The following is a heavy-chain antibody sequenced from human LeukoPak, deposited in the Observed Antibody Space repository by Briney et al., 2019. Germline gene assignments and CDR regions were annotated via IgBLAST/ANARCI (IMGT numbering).Heavy chain of an antibody. D-gene: IGHD6-25*01. CDR2: IYYSGNT. Sequence: SETLSLTCTVSGVSISSSNSYWGWIRQPPGKGLEWIGSIYYSGNTYYNASLKSQVSISIDTPKNQFSLKLTSVTAADTAVYYCAKSGGYGLIDYWGQGTLVTVSS. CDR1: GVSISSSNSY. J-gene: IGHJ4*01. V-gene: IGHV4-39*01. CDR3: AKSGGYGLIDY.